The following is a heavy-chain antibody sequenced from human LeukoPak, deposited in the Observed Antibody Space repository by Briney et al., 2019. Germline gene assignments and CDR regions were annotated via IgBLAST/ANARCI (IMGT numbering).Heavy chain of an antibody. V-gene: IGHV4-59*01. CDR2: IYYSGST. J-gene: IGHJ6*03. CDR1: GGSISSLY. CDR3: ARGSGSYGSNMDV. Sequence: SETLSLTCAVSGGSISSLYWNWIRQPPGKGLEYIGYIYYSGSTNYNPSLKSRVTISIDTSKNQFSLKLNSVTVADAAIYYCARGSGSYGSNMDVWGKGTTVTISS. D-gene: IGHD3-10*01.